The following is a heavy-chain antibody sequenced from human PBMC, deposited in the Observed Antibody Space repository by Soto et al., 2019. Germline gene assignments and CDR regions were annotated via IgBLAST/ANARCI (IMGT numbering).Heavy chain of an antibody. D-gene: IGHD3-10*01. J-gene: IGHJ4*02. CDR3: AHRLGSCSDWSHYFDY. V-gene: IGHV2-5*02. CDR2: IYWDDDK. Sequence: QITLKESGPTLVKPTQTLTLTCTFSGFSLSTNGVSVGWIRQPPGKAMEWLALIYWDDDKRYSPSLKSRFTITKDTSKNQVVLTMTNMDPVDTATYYCAHRLGSCSDWSHYFDYWGQRTLVTVSS. CDR1: GFSLSTNGVS.